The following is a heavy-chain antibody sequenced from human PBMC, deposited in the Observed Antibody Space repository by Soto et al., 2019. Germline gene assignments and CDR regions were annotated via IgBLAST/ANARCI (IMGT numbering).Heavy chain of an antibody. V-gene: IGHV1-8*01. D-gene: IGHD2-2*03. CDR1: GYTFTSYD. CDR3: ARGSPGYCSSTSCQRYYYYYYMDV. Sequence: QVQLVQSGAEVKKPGASVKVSCKASGYTFTSYDINWVRQATGQGLEWMGWMNPNSGNTGYAQKFQGRVNMTRNTSISTAYMELSSLRSEDTAVYYCARGSPGYCSSTSCQRYYYYYYMDVWGRGTTVTVSS. CDR2: MNPNSGNT. J-gene: IGHJ6*03.